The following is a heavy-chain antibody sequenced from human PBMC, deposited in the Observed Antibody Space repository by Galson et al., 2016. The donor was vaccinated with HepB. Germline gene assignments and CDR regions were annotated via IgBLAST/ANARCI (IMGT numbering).Heavy chain of an antibody. CDR1: GFPFSSYG. CDR2: ISAHNGNT. V-gene: IGHV1-18*04. Sequence: SVKVSCKASGFPFSSYGFGWVRQAPGQGPEWMGWISAHNGNTNYPQKLQGRLTMTTDTSTSTAYMELRNLRSDDTAVYYCARDFGGTYDHWGQGTLVTVSS. D-gene: IGHD3-10*01. CDR3: ARDFGGTYDH. J-gene: IGHJ4*02.